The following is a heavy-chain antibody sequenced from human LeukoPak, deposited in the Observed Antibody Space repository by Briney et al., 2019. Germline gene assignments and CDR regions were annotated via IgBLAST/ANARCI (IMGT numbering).Heavy chain of an antibody. CDR3: AGPLGYCSGGSCYDYYYYGMDV. V-gene: IGHV4-34*01. CDR2: INHSGST. CDR1: GGSFSGYY. Sequence: KASETLSLTCAVYGGSFSGYYWSWIRQPPGKGLEWIGEINHSGSTNYNPSLKSRVTISVDTSKNQFSLKLSSVTAADTAVYYCAGPLGYCSGGSCYDYYYYGMDVWGQGTTVTVSS. J-gene: IGHJ6*02. D-gene: IGHD2-15*01.